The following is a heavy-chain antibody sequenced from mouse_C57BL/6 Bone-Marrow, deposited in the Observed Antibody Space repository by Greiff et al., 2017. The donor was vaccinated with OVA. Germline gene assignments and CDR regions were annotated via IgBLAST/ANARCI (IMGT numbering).Heavy chain of an antibody. J-gene: IGHJ2*01. Sequence: EVKLQESGPGLVKPSQSLSLTCSVTGYSITSGYYWNWIRQFPGNKLEWMGYISYDGSNNYNPSLKNRISITRDTSKNQFFLKLKSVTTEDTATYYGAGVAGTPYFDYWGQGTTLTVSS. CDR2: ISYDGSN. V-gene: IGHV3-6*01. CDR1: GYSITSGYY. CDR3: AGVAGTPYFDY. D-gene: IGHD3-3*01.